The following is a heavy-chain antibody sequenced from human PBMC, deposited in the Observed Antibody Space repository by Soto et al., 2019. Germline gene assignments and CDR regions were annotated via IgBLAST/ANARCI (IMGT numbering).Heavy chain of an antibody. Sequence: QLQLQESGSGLVKPSLTLSLTCVVSGASISSGDYAWNWVRQPPGKGLEWLGYIYNNGGSYYNPSLKSRVTISLDRSQNHFSLRLNSVTAADTALYFCARGDKNNDYYFDHWGQGTLVTVTS. V-gene: IGHV4-30-2*01. D-gene: IGHD3-16*01. CDR3: ARGDKNNDYYFDH. CDR1: GASISSGDYA. J-gene: IGHJ4*02. CDR2: IYNNGGS.